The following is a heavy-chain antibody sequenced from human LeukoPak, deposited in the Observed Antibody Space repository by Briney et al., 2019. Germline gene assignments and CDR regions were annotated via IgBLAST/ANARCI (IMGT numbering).Heavy chain of an antibody. CDR3: ARFYTSGYYDYVWESYRYDAFDI. CDR1: GYTFISYD. D-gene: IGHD3-16*01. CDR2: ISAYNGNT. V-gene: IGHV1-18*03. J-gene: IGHJ3*02. Sequence: ASVKVSCKASGYTFISYDISWVRHAPGQGLEWMGWISAYNGNTNYAQKHQGRVTMTTDTSTSTAYMKLRSLRSDDMAVYYCARFYTSGYYDYVWESYRYDAFDIWGQGTMVTVSS.